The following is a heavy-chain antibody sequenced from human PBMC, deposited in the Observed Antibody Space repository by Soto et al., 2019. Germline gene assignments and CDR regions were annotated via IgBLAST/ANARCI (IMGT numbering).Heavy chain of an antibody. V-gene: IGHV3-30-3*01. CDR3: ARGWNWFDP. J-gene: IGHJ5*02. CDR1: GFTFSSYA. Sequence: GGSLRLSCAASGFTFSSYAMHWVRQAPGKGLEWVAVISYDGSNKYYADSVKGRFTISRDNSKNTLYLQMNSLRAEDTAVYYCARGWNWFDPWGQGTLVTVSS. CDR2: ISYDGSNK.